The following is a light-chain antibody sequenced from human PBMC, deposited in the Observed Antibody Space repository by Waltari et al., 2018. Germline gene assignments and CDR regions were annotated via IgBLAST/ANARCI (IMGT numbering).Light chain of an antibody. CDR2: LAS. V-gene: IGKV1-5*03. J-gene: IGKJ1*01. Sequence: DIQMTQSPSTLSASVGDRVTITCRASQSVNSWLAWYQHKPGKGPKVLFHLASSLENGVPARFSGSGSGTEFTLTISSLQPDDFATYYCLQYNHLWSFGQGTKVET. CDR3: LQYNHLWS. CDR1: QSVNSW.